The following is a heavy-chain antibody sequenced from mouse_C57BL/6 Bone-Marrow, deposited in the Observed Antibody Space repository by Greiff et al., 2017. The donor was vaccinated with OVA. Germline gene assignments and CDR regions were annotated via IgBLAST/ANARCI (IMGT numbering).Heavy chain of an antibody. J-gene: IGHJ4*01. CDR2: INPYNGGT. D-gene: IGHD2-2*01. Sequence: EVQLQQSGPVLVKPGASVKMSCKASGYTFTDYYMNWVKQSHGKSLEWIGVINPYNGGTSYNQKFKGKATLTVDKSSSTAYMALNSLTSEDSAVYYCARGMVTTPVYYAMDYWGQGTSVTVSS. CDR3: ARGMVTTPVYYAMDY. V-gene: IGHV1-19*01. CDR1: GYTFTDYY.